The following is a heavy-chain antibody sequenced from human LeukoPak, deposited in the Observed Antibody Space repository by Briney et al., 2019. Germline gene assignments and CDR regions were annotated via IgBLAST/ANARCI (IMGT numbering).Heavy chain of an antibody. V-gene: IGHV7-4-1*02. CDR1: GGTFSSYA. D-gene: IGHD2-15*01. CDR2: INTNTGNP. Sequence: ASVKVSCKASGGTFSSYAISWVRQAPGQGLEWMGWINTNTGNPTYAQGFTGRFVFSLDTSVSTAYLQISSLKAEDTAVYYCARSPVVVAANWFDPWGQGTLVTVSS. J-gene: IGHJ5*02. CDR3: ARSPVVVAANWFDP.